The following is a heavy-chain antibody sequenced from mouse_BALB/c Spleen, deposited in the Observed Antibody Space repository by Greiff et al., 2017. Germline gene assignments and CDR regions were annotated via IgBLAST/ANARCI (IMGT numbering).Heavy chain of an antibody. CDR3: TSYYGSRETFYAMDY. CDR2: IDPETGGT. CDR1: GYTFTDYE. J-gene: IGHJ4*01. D-gene: IGHD1-1*01. V-gene: IGHV1-15*01. Sequence: QVQLQQSGAELVRPGASVTLSCKASGYTFTDYEMHWVKQTPVHGLEWIGAIDPETGGTAYNQKFKGKATLTADKSSSTAYMELRSLTSEDSAVYYCTSYYGSRETFYAMDYWGQGTSVTVSS.